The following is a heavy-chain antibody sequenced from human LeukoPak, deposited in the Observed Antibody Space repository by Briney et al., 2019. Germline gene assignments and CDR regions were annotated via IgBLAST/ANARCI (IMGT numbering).Heavy chain of an antibody. CDR1: GGSISSNY. D-gene: IGHD6-13*01. Sequence: SEPLSLTCTVSGGSISSNYWSWIRQPAGKGLEWIGRIYTSGSTHYSPSLKSRVTLSVDTSRNQFSLTLSSVTAADTAVYYCARDGRGYASSWYFDLWGQGTLVTVSS. J-gene: IGHJ4*02. CDR2: IYTSGST. V-gene: IGHV4-4*07. CDR3: ARDGRGYASSWYFDL.